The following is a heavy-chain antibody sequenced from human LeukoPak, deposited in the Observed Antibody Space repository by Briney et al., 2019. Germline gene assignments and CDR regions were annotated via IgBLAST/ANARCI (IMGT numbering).Heavy chain of an antibody. CDR1: GGSISSSSYY. Sequence: SETLSLTCTVSGGSISSSSYYWGWIRQPPGKGLEWIGRIYYSGSTYYNPSLKSRVTISVDTSKNQFSLKLSSVTAADTAVYYCARRDLDRGMIFGAAWYFDYWGQGTLVTVSS. V-gene: IGHV4-39*01. J-gene: IGHJ4*02. CDR3: ARRDLDRGMIFGAAWYFDY. CDR2: IYYSGST. D-gene: IGHD3/OR15-3a*01.